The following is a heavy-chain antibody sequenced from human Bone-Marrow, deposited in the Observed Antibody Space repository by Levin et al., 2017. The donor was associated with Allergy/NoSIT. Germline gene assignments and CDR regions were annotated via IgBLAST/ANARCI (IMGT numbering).Heavy chain of an antibody. CDR3: ARDGRGTGTDDAFDI. V-gene: IGHV4-59*01. D-gene: IGHD1/OR15-1a*01. CDR2: VYSSGST. Sequence: ETLSLTCTVSGGSINGYYWIWIRQPPGKGLEWIGYVYSSGSTNYNPSLKSRVTMSIDTSKNQFSLKLNSVTAADTALYYCARDGRGTGTDDAFDIWGQGTMVTVSS. J-gene: IGHJ3*02. CDR1: GGSINGYY.